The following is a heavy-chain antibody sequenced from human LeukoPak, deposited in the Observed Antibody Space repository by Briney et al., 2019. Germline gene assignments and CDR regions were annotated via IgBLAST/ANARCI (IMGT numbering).Heavy chain of an antibody. V-gene: IGHV1-2*04. Sequence: GASVKVSCKASGYTLTGYNMHWVRQAPGQGLEWMGWINPNSGGTNYAQKFQGWVTMTRDTSISTAYMELSRLRSDDTAVYYCARGREGGYYDAFDIWGQGTMVTVSS. J-gene: IGHJ3*02. CDR1: GYTLTGYN. CDR2: INPNSGGT. D-gene: IGHD5-12*01. CDR3: ARGREGGYYDAFDI.